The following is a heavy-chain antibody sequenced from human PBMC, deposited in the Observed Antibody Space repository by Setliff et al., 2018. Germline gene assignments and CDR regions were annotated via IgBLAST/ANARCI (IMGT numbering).Heavy chain of an antibody. CDR1: GISISSGHY. J-gene: IGHJ3*02. V-gene: IGHV4-38-2*01. CDR2: IDQSGSG. D-gene: IGHD1-1*01. CDR3: RQAVVGRDVFDI. Sequence: SEILSLTCGVSGISISSGHYWGWIRQPPGKGLEWFGEIDQSGSGDYNPSFKGRVTISVDTSKKQFSLTLSSVTAADTALYYCRQAVVGRDVFDIWGQGTVVTVSS.